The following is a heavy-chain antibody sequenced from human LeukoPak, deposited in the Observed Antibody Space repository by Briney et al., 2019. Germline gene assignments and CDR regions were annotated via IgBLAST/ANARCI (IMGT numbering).Heavy chain of an antibody. D-gene: IGHD3-10*01. CDR1: GYGISSDYY. Sequence: PSETLSLTCAVSGYGISSDYYWGWIRQPPGKGLEWMASIYHSGSTYCSPSLKNRVTISVDTSKSQLSLELISVTAADTAVYYCARIITMIRGERSGYFASWGQGTLVTVSS. V-gene: IGHV4-38-2*01. CDR3: ARIITMIRGERSGYFAS. J-gene: IGHJ4*02. CDR2: IYHSGST.